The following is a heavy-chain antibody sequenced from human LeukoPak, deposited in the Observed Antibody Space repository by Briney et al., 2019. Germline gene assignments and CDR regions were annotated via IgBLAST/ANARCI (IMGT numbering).Heavy chain of an antibody. CDR3: ARGRARGGSYPWFDS. J-gene: IGHJ5*01. D-gene: IGHD2-15*01. CDR1: GDSIGSYY. Sequence: SETLSLTCSVSGDSIGSYYWTWIRQSPGKGLEWIGYIYYGGSTNYSPSLKSRVSISVDTSNDQFSLQLRSVSAADTAIYYCARGRARGGSYPWFDSWGQGTLVTVSS. CDR2: IYYGGST. V-gene: IGHV4-59*01.